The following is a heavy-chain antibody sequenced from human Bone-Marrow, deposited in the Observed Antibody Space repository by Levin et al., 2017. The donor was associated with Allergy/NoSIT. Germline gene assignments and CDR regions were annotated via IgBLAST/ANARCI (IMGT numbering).Heavy chain of an antibody. Sequence: PGGSLRLSCAASGFTFSDHYMDWVRQAPGKGLEWVGRTRNKVNSYTTEYAASVTGRFTISRDDSKNSLYLQMNSLKTEDTAMYYCTRGRRMEYNSGGDDAFDIWGQGTMVTVSS. CDR2: TRNKVNSYTT. J-gene: IGHJ3*02. CDR3: TRGRRMEYNSGGDDAFDI. V-gene: IGHV3-72*01. D-gene: IGHD6-19*01. CDR1: GFTFSDHY.